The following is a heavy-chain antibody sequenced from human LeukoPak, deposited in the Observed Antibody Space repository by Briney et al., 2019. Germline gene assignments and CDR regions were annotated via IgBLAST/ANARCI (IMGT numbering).Heavy chain of an antibody. CDR1: GGTFSSYA. Sequence: SVKVSCKAPGGTFSSYAISWVRQAPGQGLEWMGRIIPIFGIANYAQKFQGRVTITADKSTSTAYMELSSLRSEDTAVYYCARNEGLSYCSSTSCHYGMDVWGQGTTVTVSS. V-gene: IGHV1-69*04. J-gene: IGHJ6*02. CDR3: ARNEGLSYCSSTSCHYGMDV. D-gene: IGHD2-2*01. CDR2: IIPIFGIA.